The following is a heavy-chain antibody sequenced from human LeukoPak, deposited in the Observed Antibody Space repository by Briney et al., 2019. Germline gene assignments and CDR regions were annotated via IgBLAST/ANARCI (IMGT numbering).Heavy chain of an antibody. CDR1: GYTFTGYY. CDR3: ARDLLYGSGRHYYGMDV. V-gene: IGHV1-2*04. CDR2: INPNSGGT. Sequence: ASVKVSCKASGYTFTGYYMHWVRQAPGQGLEWMGWINPNSGGTNYAQKFQGWVTMTRDTSISTAYMELSRLRSDDTAVYYCARDLLYGSGRHYYGMDVWGQGTTVTVSS. D-gene: IGHD3-10*01. J-gene: IGHJ6*02.